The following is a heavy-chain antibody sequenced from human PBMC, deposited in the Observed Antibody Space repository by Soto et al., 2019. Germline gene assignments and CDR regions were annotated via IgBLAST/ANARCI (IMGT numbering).Heavy chain of an antibody. CDR2: IYYSGST. CDR1: GGSISSYY. Sequence: SETLSLTCTVSGGSISSYYWSWIRQPPGKGLEWIGYIYYSGSTNYNPSLKSRVTISVDTSKNQFSLKLSSVTAADTAVYYCARLSNIPSVWLDPWGQGTLVTVSS. CDR3: ARLSNIPSVWLDP. J-gene: IGHJ5*02. V-gene: IGHV4-59*08. D-gene: IGHD3-16*02.